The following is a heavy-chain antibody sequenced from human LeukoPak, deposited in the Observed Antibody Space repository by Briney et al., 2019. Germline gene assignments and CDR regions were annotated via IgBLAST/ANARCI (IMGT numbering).Heavy chain of an antibody. CDR3: ARHGNWGPLDL. J-gene: IGHJ5*02. CDR1: GYTFTNYW. V-gene: IGHV5-51*01. Sequence: GVSLQISCQGSGYTFTNYWIAWVRQRPGKGLEWMGMNYNGDPDIRYSPSFQGQVTFSVDKSISTAYLQWSSLEASDTAIYYCARHGNWGPLDLWGQGTLVTVSS. CDR2: NYNGDPDI. D-gene: IGHD3-16*01.